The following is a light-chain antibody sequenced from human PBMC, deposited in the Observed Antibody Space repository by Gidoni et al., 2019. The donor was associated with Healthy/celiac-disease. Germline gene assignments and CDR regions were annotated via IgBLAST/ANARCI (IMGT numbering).Light chain of an antibody. CDR1: QSISSW. CDR2: KAS. J-gene: IGKJ5*01. V-gene: IGKV1-5*03. Sequence: DIQMTQSPSTLSASVGDRVTITCRASQSISSWLAWYQQKPGKAPNLLIYKASRLESGVPSRFSGSGSGTEFTLTISSLQPDDFATYYCQQYNRNSLITFGQGTRLEIK. CDR3: QQYNRNSLIT.